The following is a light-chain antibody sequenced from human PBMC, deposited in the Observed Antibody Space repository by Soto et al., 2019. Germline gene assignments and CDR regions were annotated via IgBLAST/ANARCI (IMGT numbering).Light chain of an antibody. CDR2: GAS. CDR3: QHFNTWPWT. J-gene: IGKJ1*01. Sequence: EIVMTQSPATLSVSPGERATLSCRASQSVSSDLAWYQQKPGQAPRLLIYGASTRATGIPARFSGSGSGTEFTLDVGSLQSEDSALYYCQHFNTWPWTFGQGTKVEIK. V-gene: IGKV3-15*01. CDR1: QSVSSD.